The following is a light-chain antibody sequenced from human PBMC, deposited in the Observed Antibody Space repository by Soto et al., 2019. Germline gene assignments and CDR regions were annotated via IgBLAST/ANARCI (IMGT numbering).Light chain of an antibody. CDR2: YVS. CDR3: CSSAGGFTWV. Sequence: QSALTQPRSVSGSPRQSVTISCTGTSSDVGSWYQQHPGKAPKLIIYYVSQRPSGVPDRFSGSKSGNTASLTISGLQAEDEADYYCCSSAGGFTWVFGGGTKLTVL. CDR1: SSDVG. J-gene: IGLJ3*02. V-gene: IGLV2-11*01.